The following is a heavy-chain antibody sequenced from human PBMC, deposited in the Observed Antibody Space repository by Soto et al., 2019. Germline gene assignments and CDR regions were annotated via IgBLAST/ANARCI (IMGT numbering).Heavy chain of an antibody. CDR1: GFTFSSYG. V-gene: IGHV3-33*01. J-gene: IGHJ6*02. D-gene: IGHD3-3*01. Sequence: SLRLSCAASGFTFSSYGMHWVRQAPGKGLEWVAVIWYDGSNKYYADSVKGRFTISRDNSKNTLYLQMNSLRAEDTAVYYCASTYYDFWSGYSGGMDVWGQGTTVTVSS. CDR3: ASTYYDFWSGYSGGMDV. CDR2: IWYDGSNK.